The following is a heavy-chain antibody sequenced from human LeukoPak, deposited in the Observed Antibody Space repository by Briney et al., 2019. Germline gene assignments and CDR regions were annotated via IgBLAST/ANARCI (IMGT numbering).Heavy chain of an antibody. CDR3: AREFRGSYYNRYFDY. CDR1: GGSISSSNW. V-gene: IGHV4-4*02. D-gene: IGHD3-10*01. Sequence: SETLSLTCAVSGGSISSSNWWSWVRQPPGKGLEWIGEIYHSGSTNYNPSLKSRVTISVDTSKNQFSLKLSSVTAADTAVYYCAREFRGSYYNRYFDYWGQGTLVTVS. J-gene: IGHJ4*02. CDR2: IYHSGST.